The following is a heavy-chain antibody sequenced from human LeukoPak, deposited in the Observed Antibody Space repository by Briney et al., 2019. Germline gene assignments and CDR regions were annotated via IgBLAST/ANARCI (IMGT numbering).Heavy chain of an antibody. D-gene: IGHD3-22*01. J-gene: IGHJ4*02. Sequence: SQTLSLTCAISGDSVSSNSAAWNWIRQSPSRGLEWLGRTYYRSKWYNDYAVSVKSRITINPDTSKNQFSLQLNSVTPEDTAVYYCARQASPLNRVVVISEFDYWGQGTLVTVSS. V-gene: IGHV6-1*01. CDR2: TYYRSKWYN. CDR3: ARQASPLNRVVVISEFDY. CDR1: GDSVSSNSAA.